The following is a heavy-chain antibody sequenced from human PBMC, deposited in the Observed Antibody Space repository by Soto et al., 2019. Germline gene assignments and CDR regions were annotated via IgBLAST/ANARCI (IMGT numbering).Heavy chain of an antibody. D-gene: IGHD6-13*01. Sequence: EVQLVESGGGLVQPGESLRLSCAASGLTFRSYWMHWVRQAPGKELVWVSRINTDGSVAMYVDSVKGRFTISSDNALTTLYLHMYGLGAEVTAVDYCVRDMQLWRLVSWGQGTLVTVSS. V-gene: IGHV3-74*03. J-gene: IGHJ4*02. CDR3: VRDMQLWRLVS. CDR2: INTDGSVA. CDR1: GLTFRSYW.